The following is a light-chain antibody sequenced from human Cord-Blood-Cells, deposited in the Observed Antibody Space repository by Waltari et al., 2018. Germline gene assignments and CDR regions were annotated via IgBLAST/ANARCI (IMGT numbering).Light chain of an antibody. CDR3: QQYYSTPWT. J-gene: IGKJ1*01. CDR2: WAS. V-gene: IGKV4-1*01. CDR1: QSVLYSSNNKNY. Sequence: CKSSQSVLYSSNNKNYLAWYQQKPGQPPKLLIYWASTRESGVPDRFSGSGSGTDFTLTISSLQAEDVAVYYCQQYYSTPWTFGQGTKVEIK.